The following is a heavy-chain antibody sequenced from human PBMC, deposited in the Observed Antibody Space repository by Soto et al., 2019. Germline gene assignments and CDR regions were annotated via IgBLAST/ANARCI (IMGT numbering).Heavy chain of an antibody. D-gene: IGHD6-6*01. CDR1: GGTFSSYA. CDR2: IIPIFGTA. Sequence: QVQLVQSGAEVKKPGSSVKVSCKASGGTFSSYAISWVRQAPGQGLEWMGGIIPIFGTANYAQKFQGRVTIAADESTSAAYMGVSSVRSEDTAVYYCTRAGGEYSSSFWGYYFDYWGQGTLVTISS. J-gene: IGHJ4*02. CDR3: TRAGGEYSSSFWGYYFDY. V-gene: IGHV1-69*01.